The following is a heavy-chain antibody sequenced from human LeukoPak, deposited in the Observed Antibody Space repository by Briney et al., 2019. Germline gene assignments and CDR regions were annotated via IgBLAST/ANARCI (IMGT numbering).Heavy chain of an antibody. J-gene: IGHJ4*02. CDR1: GFTFSTYS. D-gene: IGHD5-12*01. CDR2: ISDSSAM. V-gene: IGHV3-48*01. CDR3: ARDGGHSGYDADC. Sequence: GGSLRLSCAASGFTFSTYSMKWVRQAPGKGLEWVSYISDSSAMYYADSVRGRFTISRENDKNSLFLQMNSLRAEDTAVYYCARDGGHSGYDADCWGQGTLVAVSS.